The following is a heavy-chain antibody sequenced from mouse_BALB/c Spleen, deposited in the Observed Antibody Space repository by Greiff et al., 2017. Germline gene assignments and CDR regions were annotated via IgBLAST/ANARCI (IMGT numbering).Heavy chain of an antibody. V-gene: IGHV14-1*02. CDR2: IDPENGNT. CDR1: GFNIKDYY. D-gene: IGHD2-4*01. Sequence: VQLQQSGAELVRPGALVKLSCKASGFNIKDYYMHWVKQRPEQGLEWIGWIDPENGNTIYDPKFQGKASITADTSSNTAYLQLSSLTSEDTAVYYCARGGYDYDRFAYWGQGTLVTVSA. J-gene: IGHJ3*01. CDR3: ARGGYDYDRFAY.